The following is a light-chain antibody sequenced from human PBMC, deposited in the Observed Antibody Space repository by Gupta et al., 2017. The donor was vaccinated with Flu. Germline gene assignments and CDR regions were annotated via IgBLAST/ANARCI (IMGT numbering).Light chain of an antibody. Sequence: QSALTQPASVSGSPGQSIAIPCTGSSSDVGAYNYVSWYQQHPGKAPKLIIYDVTNRPSGVSIRFSGSKSGNTASLTISGLQAEDEADYYCSSYGAVGLFGGGTKVTVL. V-gene: IGLV2-14*03. CDR2: DVT. J-gene: IGLJ3*02. CDR1: SSDVGAYNY. CDR3: SSYGAVGL.